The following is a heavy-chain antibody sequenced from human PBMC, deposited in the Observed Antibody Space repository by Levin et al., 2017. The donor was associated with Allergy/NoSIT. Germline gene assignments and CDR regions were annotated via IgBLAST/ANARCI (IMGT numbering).Heavy chain of an antibody. D-gene: IGHD1-1*01. J-gene: IGHJ4*02. Sequence: GESLKISCAASGFTFSSYTMHWVRQAPGKGLEWVALISKDGGNKNYADSVKGRFTISRDNSKNTLILQMDSLTAEDTAIYYCATWNRYETDFDYWGQGTQVTVSS. CDR2: ISKDGGNK. CDR1: GFTFSSYT. CDR3: ATWNRYETDFDY. V-gene: IGHV3-30*04.